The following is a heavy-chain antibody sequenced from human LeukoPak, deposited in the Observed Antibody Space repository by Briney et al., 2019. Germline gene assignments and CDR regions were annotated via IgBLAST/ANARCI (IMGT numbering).Heavy chain of an antibody. CDR2: IKSKTDGGTT. Sequence: PGGSLRPSCAASGFTFSNAWMSWVRQAPGKGLEWVGRIKSKTDGGTTDYAAPVKGRFAISRDDSKNTLYLQMNSLKTEDTAVYYCTTDKFLGGWYLFRGDYWGQGTLVTVSS. J-gene: IGHJ4*02. V-gene: IGHV3-15*01. D-gene: IGHD6-19*01. CDR3: TTDKFLGGWYLFRGDY. CDR1: GFTFSNAW.